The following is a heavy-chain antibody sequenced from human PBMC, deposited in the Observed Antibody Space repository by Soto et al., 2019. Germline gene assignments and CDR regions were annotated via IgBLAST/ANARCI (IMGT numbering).Heavy chain of an antibody. V-gene: IGHV4-30-4*01. J-gene: IGHJ3*02. CDR2: ISNRGTP. Sequence: QVQLQESGPGLVKPSQTLSLICTVSGDSISSDNYFWSWIRQPPGQVLEWIGYISNRGTPYYNPSLKSRVTISLDTSKNRFSLDMYSVTAADTAVYYCAREVNVVALSDAFDIWGQGTMVTVSS. CDR1: GDSISSDNYF. CDR3: AREVNVVALSDAFDI. D-gene: IGHD2-8*01.